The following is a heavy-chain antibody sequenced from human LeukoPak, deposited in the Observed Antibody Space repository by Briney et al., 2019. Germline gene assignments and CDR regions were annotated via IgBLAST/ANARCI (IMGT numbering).Heavy chain of an antibody. J-gene: IGHJ3*02. CDR1: GFALSPTGMR. D-gene: IGHD1-26*01. CDR3: ARTTVGATIDAFDI. Sequence: ASGPTLVNPTQTLTLTCTFSGFALSPTGMRVNWIRQPPGKALEWLARIDWDDTKVYNSSLRTRLTISKDTSKNQVVLTMTNVESVDTATYYCARTTVGATIDAFDIWGQGTMVTVSS. V-gene: IGHV2-70*04. CDR2: IDWDDTK.